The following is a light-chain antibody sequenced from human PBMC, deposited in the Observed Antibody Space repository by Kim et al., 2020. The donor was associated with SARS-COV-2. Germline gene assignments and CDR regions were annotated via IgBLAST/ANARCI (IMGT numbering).Light chain of an antibody. J-gene: IGLJ1*01. CDR2: QDS. CDR1: KLGDKY. Sequence: YELPQPPSVSVSPGQTASITCSGDKLGDKYACWYQQKPGQSPVLVIYQDSKRPSGIPERFSGSNSGNTATLTISGTQAMDEADYYCQAWDSSTEVFGTGTKVTVL. CDR3: QAWDSSTEV. V-gene: IGLV3-1*01.